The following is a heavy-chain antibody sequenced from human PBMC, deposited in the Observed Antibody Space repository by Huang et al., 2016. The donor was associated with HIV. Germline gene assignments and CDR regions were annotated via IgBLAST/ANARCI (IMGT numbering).Heavy chain of an antibody. Sequence: QVQLVESGGGVVQPGRSLRLSCAASGFTFSSYAMNWVRQAPGKGLEWVAVISYEGSNKYYADSVKGRFTISRDNSKNTLYLQMNSLRAEDTAVYYCARDSFGPTAMGHTFDYWGQGTLVTVSS. D-gene: IGHD5-18*01. CDR3: ARDSFGPTAMGHTFDY. V-gene: IGHV3-30-3*01. CDR1: GFTFSSYA. CDR2: ISYEGSNK. J-gene: IGHJ4*02.